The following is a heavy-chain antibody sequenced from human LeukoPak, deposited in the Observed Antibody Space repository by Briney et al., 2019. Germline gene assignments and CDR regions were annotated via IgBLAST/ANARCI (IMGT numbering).Heavy chain of an antibody. CDR3: ARWSSGWLLDY. D-gene: IGHD6-19*01. V-gene: IGHV4-34*01. Sequence: SETLSLTCAVYGGSFSGYYWSWIRQPPGKGLEWIGEINHSGSTNYNPSLKSRVTISVDTSKNQFSLRLSSVTAADTAVYYCARWSSGWLLDYWGQGTLVTVSS. CDR1: GGSFSGYY. J-gene: IGHJ4*02. CDR2: INHSGST.